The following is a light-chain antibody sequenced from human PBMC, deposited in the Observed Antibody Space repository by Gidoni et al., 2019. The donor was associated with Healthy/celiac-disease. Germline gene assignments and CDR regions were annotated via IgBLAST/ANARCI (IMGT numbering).Light chain of an antibody. Sequence: QSRATLVLSPGESATLSCRASQSVSSSYSWCQQKPAEAPRILIYGAATRATGIPARFCGSGSWAKFSLTISSLQSEDYAVYYCQQYNNWPPWTFGQGTKVEIK. CDR3: QQYNNWPPWT. J-gene: IGKJ1*01. V-gene: IGKV3-15*01. CDR2: GAA. CDR1: QSVSSS.